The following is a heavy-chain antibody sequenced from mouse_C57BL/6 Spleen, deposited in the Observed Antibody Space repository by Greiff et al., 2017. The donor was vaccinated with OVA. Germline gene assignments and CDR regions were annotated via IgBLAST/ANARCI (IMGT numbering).Heavy chain of an antibody. Sequence: QVQLQQSGAELVKPGASVKISCKASGYAFSSYWMNWVKQRPGKGLEWIGQIYPGDGDTNYNGKFKGKATLTADKSSSTAYMQLSSLTSEDSAVYFCGRDDYHYGSRYYFDYWGQGTTLTVAS. J-gene: IGHJ2*01. CDR2: IYPGDGDT. D-gene: IGHD1-1*01. CDR1: GYAFSSYW. V-gene: IGHV1-80*01. CDR3: GRDDYHYGSRYYFDY.